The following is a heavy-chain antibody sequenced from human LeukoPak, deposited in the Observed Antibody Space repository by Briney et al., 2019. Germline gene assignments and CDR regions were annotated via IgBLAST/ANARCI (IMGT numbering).Heavy chain of an antibody. CDR1: GGSISSYY. Sequence: KPSETLSLTCTVSGGSISSYYWSWIRQPAGKGLEWIGRIYASGSTNYNPSLKSRVTMSVDTSKSQFSLKLISVTAADTAVYYCARDPRGIVGANHNWFDPWGQGTLATVSS. J-gene: IGHJ5*02. V-gene: IGHV4-4*07. D-gene: IGHD1-26*01. CDR3: ARDPRGIVGANHNWFDP. CDR2: IYASGST.